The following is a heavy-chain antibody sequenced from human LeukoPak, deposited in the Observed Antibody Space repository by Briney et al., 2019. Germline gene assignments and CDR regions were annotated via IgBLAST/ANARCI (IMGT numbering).Heavy chain of an antibody. Sequence: SETLSLTCSLSGDSITTNSYWWGWIRQSPGKGLEWIGSIYSSGNSYYNLSHKSRDTISPDTSKNQYSLRLTSVTAADAAVYYCARRGIWDLQIGNWFDPWGQGILVTVSS. V-gene: IGHV4-39*01. CDR1: GDSITTNSYW. CDR3: ARRGIWDLQIGNWFDP. CDR2: IYSSGNS. J-gene: IGHJ5*02. D-gene: IGHD3-16*01.